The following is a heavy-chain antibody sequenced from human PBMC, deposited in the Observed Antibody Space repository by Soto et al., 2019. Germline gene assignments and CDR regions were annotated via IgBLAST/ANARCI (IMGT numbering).Heavy chain of an antibody. CDR3: ASTFYASRGKYSYYYYGMVV. Sequence: SVKVSCKASGCTFSGYAISWVGQAPGQGLEWMGGIIPIFGTANYAQKFQGRVTITADESTSTAYMELSSLRSEDTAVYYCASTFYASRGKYSYYYYGMVVWGQGTMVTVSX. D-gene: IGHD3-22*01. CDR2: IIPIFGTA. V-gene: IGHV1-69*13. J-gene: IGHJ6*02. CDR1: GCTFSGYA.